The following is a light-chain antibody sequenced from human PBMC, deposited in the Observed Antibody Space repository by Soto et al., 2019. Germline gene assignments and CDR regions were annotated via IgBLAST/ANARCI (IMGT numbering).Light chain of an antibody. CDR2: GAS. Sequence: EIIIAQSPTPPFLFSGGKANLSFRGRQRGNSKLAWYQQKPGQAPRLLIYGASTKATGIPARFSGSGSGTEFTLTISSLQSEDFAVYYCQQYNNWPPLTFGGGTKVEIK. J-gene: IGKJ4*01. CDR3: QQYNNWPPLT. V-gene: IGKV3-15*01. CDR1: QRGNSK.